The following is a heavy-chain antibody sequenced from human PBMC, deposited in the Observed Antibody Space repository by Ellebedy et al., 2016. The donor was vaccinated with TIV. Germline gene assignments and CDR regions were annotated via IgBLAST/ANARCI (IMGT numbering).Heavy chain of an antibody. Sequence: SETLSLXXTVSGDSISSYHWGWVRQPAGKGLEWIGRIYNSGTTNYNPSLKSRVTISVDTSKNQFSLRLSSVTAADTAVYYCARDRDRSMAGREGYYGVEVWGQGTTVTVSS. J-gene: IGHJ6*02. CDR2: IYNSGTT. CDR3: ARDRDRSMAGREGYYGVEV. V-gene: IGHV4-4*07. D-gene: IGHD5-18*01. CDR1: GDSISSYH.